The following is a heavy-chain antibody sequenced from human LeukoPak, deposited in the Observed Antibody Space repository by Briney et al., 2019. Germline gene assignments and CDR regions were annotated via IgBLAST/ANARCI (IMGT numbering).Heavy chain of an antibody. J-gene: IGHJ3*02. D-gene: IGHD1-14*01. CDR3: ARISRKYPGKSSFDI. Sequence: ASVKVSCKASGYTLTDYYMHWVRQAPGQGLEWMGWINPNSGGTSSAQKFQGRVTMTRDTSINTAYMELSRLRSDDTAIYYCARISRKYPGKSSFDIWGQGTMVTVSS. CDR1: GYTLTDYY. CDR2: INPNSGGT. V-gene: IGHV1-2*02.